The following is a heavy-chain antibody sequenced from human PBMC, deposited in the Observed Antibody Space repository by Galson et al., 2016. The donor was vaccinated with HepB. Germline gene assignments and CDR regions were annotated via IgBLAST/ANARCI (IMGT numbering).Heavy chain of an antibody. J-gene: IGHJ3*02. CDR3: ARTPGYSGTWYDAFDI. CDR1: GFTFTRYT. Sequence: SLRLSCAASGFTFTRYTMNWVRQSPGKGLEWVSSIGGGRSKKYYADSVKGRFTISRDNSKNSLYLQMNSFRAADTAIYFCARTPGYSGTWYDAFDIWGPGTIVTVSS. V-gene: IGHV3-21*01. D-gene: IGHD6-13*01. CDR2: IGGGRSKK.